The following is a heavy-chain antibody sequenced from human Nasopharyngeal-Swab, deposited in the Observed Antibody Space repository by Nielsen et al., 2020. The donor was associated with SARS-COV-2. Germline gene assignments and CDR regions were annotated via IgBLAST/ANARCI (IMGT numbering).Heavy chain of an antibody. D-gene: IGHD3-22*01. J-gene: IGHJ4*02. CDR2: IYPGDSDT. CDR3: ARRAYYDSSGYYPFDY. CDR1: GYSFTCYW. V-gene: IGHV5-51*01. Sequence: GASLKISRKGSGYSFTCYWIGWVRQMPGKGLDWLGIIYPGDSDTRYSPSFQGQVTISADKSISTAYLQWSSLKASDTAMYYCARRAYYDSSGYYPFDYWGQGTLVTVSS.